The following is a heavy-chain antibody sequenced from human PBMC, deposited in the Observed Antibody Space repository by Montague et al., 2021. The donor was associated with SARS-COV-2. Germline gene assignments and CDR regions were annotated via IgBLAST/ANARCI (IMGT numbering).Heavy chain of an antibody. CDR1: GFTFDDYV. CDR3: AKGQKIQWLVFNSAPDWFDP. V-gene: IGHV3-9*01. Sequence: SLRLSCAASGFTFDDYVMHWVRQAPGKGLEWVSGIGWRSGSIGYADSVKGRFTIPRDNAKNSLYLQMNSLRAEDTALYHCAKGQKIQWLVFNSAPDWFDPWGQGTLVTVSS. CDR2: IGWRSGSI. D-gene: IGHD5-12*01. J-gene: IGHJ5*02.